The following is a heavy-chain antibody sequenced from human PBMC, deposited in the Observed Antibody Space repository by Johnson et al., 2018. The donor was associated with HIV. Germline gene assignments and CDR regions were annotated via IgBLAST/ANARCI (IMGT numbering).Heavy chain of an antibody. CDR2: IYSGGST. V-gene: IGHV3-66*04. Sequence: MQLVESGGGLVKPGGSLRLSCAASGFTFNNAWMSWVRQAPGKGLEWVSVIYSGGSTYYADSVKGRFTISRDNSKNTMYLQMNSLKTEDTAVYYCARRGDFGAYYPFDFWGQGTMVTVSS. CDR1: GFTFNNAW. CDR3: ARRGDFGAYYPFDF. D-gene: IGHD4/OR15-4a*01. J-gene: IGHJ3*01.